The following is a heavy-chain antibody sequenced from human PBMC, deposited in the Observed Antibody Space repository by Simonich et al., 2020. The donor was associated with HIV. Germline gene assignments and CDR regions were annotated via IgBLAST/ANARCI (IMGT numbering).Heavy chain of an antibody. CDR1: GYTFTGYY. J-gene: IGHJ3*02. CDR3: ARILPIKIIDSDAFDI. V-gene: IGHV1-2*02. Sequence: QVQLVQSGAEVKKPGASVKVSCKASGYTFTGYYMHWVRQAPGQGLEWIGWINPNSGGTNSAQKFQGRVTITRDTSISTAYMELSRLRSDDTAVYYCARILPIKIIDSDAFDIWGQGTMVTVSS. CDR2: INPNSGGT.